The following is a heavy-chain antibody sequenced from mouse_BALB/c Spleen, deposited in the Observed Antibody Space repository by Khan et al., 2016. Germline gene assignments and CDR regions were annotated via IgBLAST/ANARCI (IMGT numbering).Heavy chain of an antibody. CDR1: GFDFSRYW. CDR2: INPDSSTI. D-gene: IGHD2-14*01. Sequence: EVKLLESGGGLVQPGGSLKLSCAASGFDFSRYWMSWVRQAPGKGLEWIGEINPDSSTINYTPSLKDKFIISRDNAKNTLYLQVSKVRSEDTALYYCARAGYRYDVAWFAYWGQGTLVTVSA. V-gene: IGHV4-1*02. J-gene: IGHJ3*01. CDR3: ARAGYRYDVAWFAY.